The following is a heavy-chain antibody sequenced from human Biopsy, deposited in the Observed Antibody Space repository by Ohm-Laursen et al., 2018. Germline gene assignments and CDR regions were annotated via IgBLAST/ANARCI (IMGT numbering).Heavy chain of an antibody. V-gene: IGHV3-23*01. CDR1: GFTFSSYA. CDR3: ARGGQGGFLEWLFIG. J-gene: IGHJ4*02. Sequence: SLRLSCAASGFTFSSYAMTWVRQAPGKGLEWVSVINTSGGSTHYADSVKGRFTISRDNSKNTLYLQMNSLRAEDTALYYCARGGQGGFLEWLFIGWGQGTLVTVSS. D-gene: IGHD3-3*01. CDR2: INTSGGST.